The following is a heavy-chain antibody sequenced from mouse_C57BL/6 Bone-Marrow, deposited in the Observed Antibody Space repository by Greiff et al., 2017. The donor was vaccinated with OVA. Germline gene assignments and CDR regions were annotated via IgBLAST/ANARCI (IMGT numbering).Heavy chain of an antibody. Sequence: QVQLQQPGAELVKPGASVKLSCKASGYTFTSYWMHWVKQRPGQGLEWIGMIHPNSGSTNYNEKFKSKATLTVDKSASTAYMQLSSLTSEDSAVYYCASRYGSSPFDCWGQGTTLTVSS. V-gene: IGHV1-64*01. CDR1: GYTFTSYW. D-gene: IGHD1-1*01. CDR2: IHPNSGST. CDR3: ASRYGSSPFDC. J-gene: IGHJ2*01.